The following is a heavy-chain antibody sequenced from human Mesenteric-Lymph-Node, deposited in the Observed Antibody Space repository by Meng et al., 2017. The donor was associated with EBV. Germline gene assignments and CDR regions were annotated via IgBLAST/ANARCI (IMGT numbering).Heavy chain of an antibody. D-gene: IGHD3-3*01. V-gene: IGHV2-5*02. CDR3: AGWSARLEY. Sequence: QLPLKDAGPPMWKPHQTRTLTCPFSGFSLSTRGVLVGWIRQPPGQALEWLALVYWDDDKRYSPSLKSRLSITKNTSKNQVVLTMADMDPVDTGTYYCAGWSARLEYWGPGTLVTVSS. CDR1: GFSLSTRGVL. J-gene: IGHJ4*02. CDR2: VYWDDDK.